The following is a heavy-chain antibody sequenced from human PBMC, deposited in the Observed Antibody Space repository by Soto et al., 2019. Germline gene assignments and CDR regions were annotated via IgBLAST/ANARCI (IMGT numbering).Heavy chain of an antibody. J-gene: IGHJ4*02. CDR1: GYTFTSYD. Sequence: QVQLVQSGAEVKKPGASVKVSCKASGYTFTSYDINWVRQATGQGREWMGWMNPNSGNTGYAEKFQGRITMTRNTSISTDYMQLSSLRSEDTAVYYCVQSTELRQGGYWGQGTLVTVSS. V-gene: IGHV1-8*01. D-gene: IGHD1-26*01. CDR3: VQSTELRQGGY. CDR2: MNPNSGNT.